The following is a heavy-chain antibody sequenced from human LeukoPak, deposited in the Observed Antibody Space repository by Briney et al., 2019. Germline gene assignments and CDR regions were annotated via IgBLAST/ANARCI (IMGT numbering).Heavy chain of an antibody. CDR3: ARDRPGGSSLDY. Sequence: KSSETLSLTCTVSGGSISGDYWSWIRQSPGKGLAWIAYIHSSGSTSYNPSLKSRVTISVDTSKNEFSLKLSSVNAADTAVYYCARDRPGGSSLDYGGQGILVTVSS. CDR1: GGSISGDY. D-gene: IGHD6-13*01. CDR2: IHSSGST. J-gene: IGHJ4*02. V-gene: IGHV4-59*01.